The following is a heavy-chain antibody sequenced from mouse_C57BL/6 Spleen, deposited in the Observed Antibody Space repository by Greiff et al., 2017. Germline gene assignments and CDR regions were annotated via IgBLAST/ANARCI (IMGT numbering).Heavy chain of an antibody. Sequence: VQLKESGGGLVKPGGSLKLSCAASGFTFSDYGMHWVRQAPEKGLEWVAYISSGSSTIYYADTVKGRFTISRDNAKNTLFLQMTSLRSEDTAMYYCARSIFYGSSYGDAMDYWGQGTSVTVSS. V-gene: IGHV5-17*01. CDR2: ISSGSSTI. CDR1: GFTFSDYG. D-gene: IGHD1-1*01. CDR3: ARSIFYGSSYGDAMDY. J-gene: IGHJ4*01.